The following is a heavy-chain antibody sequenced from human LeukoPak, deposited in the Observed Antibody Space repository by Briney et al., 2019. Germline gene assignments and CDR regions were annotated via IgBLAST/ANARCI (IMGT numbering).Heavy chain of an antibody. D-gene: IGHD3-22*01. Sequence: ASVKVSCKASGYTFTSYAMNWVRQAPGQGLEWMGWINTNTGNPTYAQGFTGRFVFSLDTSVSTAYLQISSLKAEDTAVYYCARATXYYDSXGYHIGAFDIWGQGTMVTVSS. J-gene: IGHJ3*02. CDR2: INTNTGNP. CDR3: ARATXYYDSXGYHIGAFDI. CDR1: GYTFTSYA. V-gene: IGHV7-4-1*02.